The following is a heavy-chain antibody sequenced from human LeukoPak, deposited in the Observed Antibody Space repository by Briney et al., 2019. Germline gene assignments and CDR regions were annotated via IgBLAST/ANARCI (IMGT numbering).Heavy chain of an antibody. CDR3: ARRAGGTTGTPWYDY. CDR2: INWNGGST. CDR1: GFTFDDYG. V-gene: IGHV3-20*01. J-gene: IGHJ4*02. D-gene: IGHD1-1*01. Sequence: GGSLRLSCAASGFTFDDYGMSCVRQAPGKGLEWVSGINWNGGSTGYAYSVKGRFTISRDNAKNSLYLQMNSLRAEDTALYHCARRAGGTTGTPWYDYWGQGTLVTVSS.